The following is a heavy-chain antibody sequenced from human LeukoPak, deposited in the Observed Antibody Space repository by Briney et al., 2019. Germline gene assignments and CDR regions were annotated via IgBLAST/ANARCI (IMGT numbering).Heavy chain of an antibody. J-gene: IGHJ6*02. CDR2: IYTSGST. CDR3: ARGAYHYYDSSGYYQYYYYYYGMDV. CDR1: GGSISSYY. V-gene: IGHV4-4*07. Sequence: SETLSLTCTVSGGSISSYYWSWIRQPAGKGLEWIGRIYTSGSTNYNPSLKSRVTISVDTSKNQFSLKLSSVTAADMAVYYCARGAYHYYDSSGYYQYYYYYYGMDVWGQGTTVTVSS. D-gene: IGHD3-22*01.